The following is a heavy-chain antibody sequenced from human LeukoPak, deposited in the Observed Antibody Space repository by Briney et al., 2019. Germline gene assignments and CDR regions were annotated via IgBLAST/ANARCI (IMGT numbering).Heavy chain of an antibody. V-gene: IGHV1-69*05. Sequence: GSSVKVSCKASGGTFSSYAISWVRQAPGQGLEWMGGIIPIFGTANYAQKFQGRVTITTDESTSTAYMELNSLRAEDTAVYYCAKESRGGYCSGGSCYAFDYWGQGTLVTVSS. CDR3: AKESRGGYCSGGSCYAFDY. CDR1: GGTFSSYA. CDR2: IIPIFGTA. J-gene: IGHJ4*02. D-gene: IGHD2-15*01.